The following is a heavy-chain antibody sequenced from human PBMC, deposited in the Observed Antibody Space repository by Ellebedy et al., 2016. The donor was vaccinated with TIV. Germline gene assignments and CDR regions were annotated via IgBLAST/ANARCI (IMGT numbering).Heavy chain of an antibody. CDR2: IYSDGST. CDR1: GGSFSGYY. V-gene: IGHV3-66*01. D-gene: IGHD3-16*01. Sequence: PSETLSLTCAVFGGSFSGYYWSWIRQPPGKGLEWVSVIYSDGSTYYADSVKGRFTFSRDISKNTLYLQMDSLRVEDTAVYYCARDPLTVTPEGVYYYGLDVWGQGTTVTVSS. CDR3: ARDPLTVTPEGVYYYGLDV. J-gene: IGHJ6*02.